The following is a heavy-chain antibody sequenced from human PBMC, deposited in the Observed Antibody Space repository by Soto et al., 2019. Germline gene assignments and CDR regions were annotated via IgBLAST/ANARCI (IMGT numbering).Heavy chain of an antibody. CDR3: ARDAGIAAAGTSWFYP. V-gene: IGHV1-18*01. CDR1: GYTFTSYG. Sequence: ASVKVSCKASGYTFTSYGISWMRQAPGQGLEWMGWISAYNGNTNYAQKLQGRVTMTTDTSTSTAYMELRSLRSDDTAVYYCARDAGIAAAGTSWFYPWGQGTLVTVSS. CDR2: ISAYNGNT. J-gene: IGHJ5*02. D-gene: IGHD6-13*01.